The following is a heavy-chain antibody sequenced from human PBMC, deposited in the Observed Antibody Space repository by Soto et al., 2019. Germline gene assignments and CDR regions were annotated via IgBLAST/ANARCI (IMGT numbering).Heavy chain of an antibody. J-gene: IGHJ4*02. V-gene: IGHV3-21*01. CDR1: GFTFSSYS. Sequence: EVQLVESGGGLVKPGGSLRLSCAASGFTFSSYSMNWVRQAPGKGLEWVSSISSSSSYIYYADSVKGRFTISRDNAKNSLYLQMNCLRAEDTAVYYCATYCSSTSCHYYWGQGTLVTVSS. D-gene: IGHD2-2*01. CDR3: ATYCSSTSCHYY. CDR2: ISSSSSYI.